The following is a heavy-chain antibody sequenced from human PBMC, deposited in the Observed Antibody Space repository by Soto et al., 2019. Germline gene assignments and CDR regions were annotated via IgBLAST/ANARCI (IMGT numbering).Heavy chain of an antibody. J-gene: IGHJ4*02. CDR3: AKVDYDFRSGYYTHGYGY. CDR2: ISGSGGST. CDR1: GFTFSSYA. D-gene: IGHD3-3*01. V-gene: IGHV3-23*01. Sequence: GGSLRLSCAASGFTFSSYAMSWVRQAPGKGLEWVSAISGSGGSTYYADSVKGRFTISRDNSKNTLYLQMNSLRAEDTAVYYCAKVDYDFRSGYYTHGYGYWGQGTLVTVSS.